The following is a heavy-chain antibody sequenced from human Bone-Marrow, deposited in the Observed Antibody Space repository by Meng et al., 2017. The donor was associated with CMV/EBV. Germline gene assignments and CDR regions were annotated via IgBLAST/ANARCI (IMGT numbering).Heavy chain of an antibody. CDR1: GFTFSSYA. J-gene: IGHJ6*02. V-gene: IGHV3-30-3*01. CDR3: ARGPPIVVVPAATLVGAYYYYGMDV. Sequence: GGSLRLSCAASGFTFSSYAMHWVRQAPGKGLEWVAVISYDGSNKYYADSVKGRFTISRDNSKNTLYLQMNSLRAEDTAVYYCARGPPIVVVPAATLVGAYYYYGMDVWGQGTTVTVSS. CDR2: ISYDGSNK. D-gene: IGHD2-2*01.